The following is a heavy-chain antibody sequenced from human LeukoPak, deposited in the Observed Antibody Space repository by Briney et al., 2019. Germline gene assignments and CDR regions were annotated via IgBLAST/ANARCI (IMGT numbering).Heavy chain of an antibody. CDR3: ARGGERWLQPFDY. V-gene: IGHV4-4*07. D-gene: IGHD5-24*01. J-gene: IGHJ4*02. CDR2: IYICGST. CDR1: GAFITTYY. Sequence: SETLSLTCTVSGAFITTYYWSWIRQPAGKGLEWIGRIYICGSTCYNLSLRSRVTMSLDTSKHQSSLHLSSVTAADTAVYYCARGGERWLQPFDYWAQGTLVTVSS.